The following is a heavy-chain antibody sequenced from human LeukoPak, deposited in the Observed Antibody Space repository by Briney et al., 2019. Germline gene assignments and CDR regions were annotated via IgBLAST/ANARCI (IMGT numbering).Heavy chain of an antibody. CDR1: GFTFSRYG. CDR3: ATHCYASGNYYNPIFY. CDR2: IRYDESDK. J-gene: IGHJ4*02. D-gene: IGHD3-10*01. V-gene: IGHV3-30*02. Sequence: PGGSLRLSCAASGFTFSRYGMHWVRQAPGKGLEWVAFIRYDESDKKYKDSVKGRFTVSKDNSKNTLSLQMHSLRVEDTAVYYCATHCYASGNYYNPIFYWGQGALVTVSS.